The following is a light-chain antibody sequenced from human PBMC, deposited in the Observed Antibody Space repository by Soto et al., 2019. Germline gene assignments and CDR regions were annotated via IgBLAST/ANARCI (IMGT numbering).Light chain of an antibody. V-gene: IGLV3-21*04. CDR1: NIGNKR. CDR2: YDS. CDR3: QVWDIMTDNYV. Sequence: SYELTQPPSVSVAPEKTATITCGGNNIGNKRVHWYRQKPGQAPVLPISYDSDRPSGIPERFSGSNSENTATLTISRVDAGDEADYYCQVWDIMTDNYVFGSGTKLTVL. J-gene: IGLJ1*01.